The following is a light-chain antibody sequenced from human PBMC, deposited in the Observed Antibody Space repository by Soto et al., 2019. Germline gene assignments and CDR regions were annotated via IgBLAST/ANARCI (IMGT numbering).Light chain of an antibody. J-gene: IGKJ4*01. CDR2: GAS. Sequence: EIGMRHPPALLSVSPAERATLSCRASQSVSSSNLAWYQQKPGQPPRLLIYGASSRATGIPDRFSGSGSGTDFTLTISRLEPEDFAVYFCQQYGSSPLTFGGGTKV. CDR3: QQYGSSPLT. V-gene: IGKV3-20*01. CDR1: QSVSSSN.